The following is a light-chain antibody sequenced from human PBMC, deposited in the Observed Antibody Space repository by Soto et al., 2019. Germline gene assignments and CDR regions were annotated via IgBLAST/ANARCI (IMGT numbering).Light chain of an antibody. V-gene: IGKV3-11*01. CDR1: QSVSSY. J-gene: IGKJ1*01. CDR2: DAS. Sequence: EIVLTQSPATLSLSPGERATLSCRASQSVSSYLAWYQQKPGQAPGLLIYDASNRATGILARFSGSGSGTDFTLTISSLEPEDFAVYYCQQYGNSPGTFGQGTKVDIK. CDR3: QQYGNSPGT.